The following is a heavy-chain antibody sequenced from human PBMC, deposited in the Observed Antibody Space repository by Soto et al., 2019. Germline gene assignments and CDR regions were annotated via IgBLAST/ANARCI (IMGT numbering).Heavy chain of an antibody. CDR1: GYSFTIYG. Sequence: ASVKVSCKASGYSFTIYGITWVRQAPGQGLEWMGWISTYDGNTNYAQNFQGRVSMARDTSTSTAYMELWSLRSDDTAVYYCARDRGRSCIGGICPFDYWGQGTLVTVSS. J-gene: IGHJ4*02. CDR2: ISTYDGNT. D-gene: IGHD2-15*01. CDR3: ARDRGRSCIGGICPFDY. V-gene: IGHV1-18*01.